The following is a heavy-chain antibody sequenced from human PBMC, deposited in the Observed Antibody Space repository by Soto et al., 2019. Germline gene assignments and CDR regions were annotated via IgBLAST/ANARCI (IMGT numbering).Heavy chain of an antibody. V-gene: IGHV4-61*01. Sequence: QVQLQESGPGLVKPSETLSLTRSVSGGSANSDNYYWSWIRQPPGKGLEWIACIYNGKYRKYNLSLKTRVTISADPSRNKFCLELSSLSSADTAVYYCSRDGNPNSSSPFVIGYWGRGTLVTVSS. CDR2: IYNGKYR. CDR3: SRDGNPNSSSPFVIGY. CDR1: GGSANSDNYY. D-gene: IGHD6-6*01. J-gene: IGHJ4*02.